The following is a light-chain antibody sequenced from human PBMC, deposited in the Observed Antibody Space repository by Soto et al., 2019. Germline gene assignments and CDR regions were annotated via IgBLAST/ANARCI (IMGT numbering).Light chain of an antibody. J-gene: IGKJ1*01. Sequence: EIVMTQSPATLSVSPGERATLSCRASQGVNSDLAWYQQKPGQAPRLLIYGASTRATGIPVRFSGSGSGTEFTLTISSLQSEDFAVYYCQQYSNWPPWTFGQGTKVEIK. CDR1: QGVNSD. V-gene: IGKV3-15*01. CDR2: GAS. CDR3: QQYSNWPPWT.